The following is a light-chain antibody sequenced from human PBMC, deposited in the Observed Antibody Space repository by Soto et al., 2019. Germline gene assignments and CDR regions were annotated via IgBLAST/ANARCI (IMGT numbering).Light chain of an antibody. Sequence: QSVLTQPPSASGTPGQTVTISCSGGRSNIGSNTVNWYQQLPGTAPKLLIYGNNQRPSGVPDRFSGLRSGTSASLAISGLRSEDEADYYCAICDDSLNGFYVFGVGTKLTVL. CDR3: AICDDSLNGFYV. V-gene: IGLV1-44*01. CDR1: RSNIGSNT. CDR2: GNN. J-gene: IGLJ1*01.